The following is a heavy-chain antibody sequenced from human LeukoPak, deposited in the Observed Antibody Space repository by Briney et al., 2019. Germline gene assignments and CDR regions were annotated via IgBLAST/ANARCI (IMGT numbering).Heavy chain of an antibody. J-gene: IGHJ4*02. CDR3: ASAGPGTSAFLAVAAPLDY. V-gene: IGHV1-2*02. CDR1: GYSFTGYY. CDR2: INPNSGGT. Sequence: ASVKVSCKASGYSFTGYYMHWVRQAPGQGLEWMGWINPNSGGTNYAQKFQGRVTMTRDTSISTAYMELSRLRSDDTAVYYCASAGPGTSAFLAVAAPLDYWGQGTLVTVSS. D-gene: IGHD6-19*01.